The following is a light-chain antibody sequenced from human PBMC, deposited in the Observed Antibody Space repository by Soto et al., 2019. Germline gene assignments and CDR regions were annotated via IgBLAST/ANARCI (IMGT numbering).Light chain of an antibody. Sequence: EIVLTQSPATLSLSPGERAILSCRASQSVSGYLAWYQQTPGQAPRLLIYDTSNRATGIPARFSGSGSGTDFTLTISSPEPEDFAVYYCQQRGSWPLTFGGGTKV. CDR3: QQRGSWPLT. CDR1: QSVSGY. V-gene: IGKV3-11*01. J-gene: IGKJ4*01. CDR2: DTS.